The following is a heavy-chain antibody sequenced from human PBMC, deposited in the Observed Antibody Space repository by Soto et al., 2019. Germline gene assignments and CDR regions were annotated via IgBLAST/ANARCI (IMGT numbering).Heavy chain of an antibody. CDR2: ISHTGST. D-gene: IGHD3-10*01. J-gene: IGHJ5*02. CDR3: ARAVAPYFGTWFDP. CDR1: GVSITSGNSDS. V-gene: IGHV4-30-2*01. Sequence: QLQLQESGSGLVKPSQTLSLTCAVSGVSITSGNSDSWRWIRQQPGKGLEWIGSISHTGSTSYNPSLKRRLTMSVDQSTNQFSLRLSSVTAADMAVYYCARAVAPYFGTWFDPWCQGSLVTVSS.